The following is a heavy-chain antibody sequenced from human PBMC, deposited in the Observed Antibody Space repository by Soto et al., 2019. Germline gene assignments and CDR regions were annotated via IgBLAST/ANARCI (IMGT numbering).Heavy chain of an antibody. D-gene: IGHD3-9*01. CDR1: GFTFSNAW. J-gene: IGHJ6*02. Sequence: GGSLRLSCAASGFTFSNAWMSWVRQAPGKGLEWVGRIKSKTDGGTTDYAAPVKGRFTISRDDSKNTLYLQMNSLKTEDTAVYYCTPDVLRYFAWPPYGMDVWGQGTTVTVSS. CDR2: IKSKTDGGTT. CDR3: TPDVLRYFAWPPYGMDV. V-gene: IGHV3-15*01.